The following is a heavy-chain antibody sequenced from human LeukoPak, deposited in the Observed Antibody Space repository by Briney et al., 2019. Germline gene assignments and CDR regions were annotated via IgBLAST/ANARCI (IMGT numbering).Heavy chain of an antibody. D-gene: IGHD1-26*01. J-gene: IGHJ4*02. CDR3: ATAGRGWPDY. Sequence: GASVKVSCKASGYTFTSYGISWVRQAPGQGLEWMGWISAYNGNTNYAQKFQGRVTMTEDTSTDTAYMELSSLRSEDTAVYYCATAGRGWPDYWGQGTLVTVSS. CDR2: ISAYNGNT. CDR1: GYTFTSYG. V-gene: IGHV1-18*01.